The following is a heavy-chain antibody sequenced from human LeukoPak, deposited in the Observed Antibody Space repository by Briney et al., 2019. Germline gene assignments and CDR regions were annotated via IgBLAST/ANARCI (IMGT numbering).Heavy chain of an antibody. CDR3: ATLGTVTGLIDY. V-gene: IGHV1-2*02. D-gene: IGHD5-18*01. Sequence: ASVKVSCKASGYTFTGYYMHWVRQAPGQGLEWMGWINPNSGGTNYAQKFQGRVTMTEDTSTDTAYMELSSLRSEDTAVYYCATLGTVTGLIDYWGQGTLVTVSS. CDR1: GYTFTGYY. J-gene: IGHJ4*02. CDR2: INPNSGGT.